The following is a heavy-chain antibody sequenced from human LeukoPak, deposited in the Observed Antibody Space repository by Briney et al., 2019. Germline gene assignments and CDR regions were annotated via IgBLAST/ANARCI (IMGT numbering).Heavy chain of an antibody. Sequence: GGSLRLSCAASGFTFSSFWMSWVRQAPGKGLEWVSSISSSSSYIYYADSVKGRFTISRDNAKNSLYLQMNSLRAEDTAVYYCARDSGGSGWQYYFDYWGQGTLVTVSS. V-gene: IGHV3-21*01. D-gene: IGHD6-19*01. CDR2: ISSSSSYI. CDR1: GFTFSSFW. J-gene: IGHJ4*02. CDR3: ARDSGGSGWQYYFDY.